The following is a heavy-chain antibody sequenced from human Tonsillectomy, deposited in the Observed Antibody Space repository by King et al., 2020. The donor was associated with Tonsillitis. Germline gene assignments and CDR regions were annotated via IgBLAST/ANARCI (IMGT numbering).Heavy chain of an antibody. Sequence: QLQESGPGLVKPSETLSPPCTVPGGPVSSASYYWSWIRQPPGKGLEWIGFIYYSGRTNYNPSLKSRVTISVDTSKNQFSLKLSSVTAADTAVYYCARDLGYYYDSSGYLGRFDYWGQGTLVTVSS. V-gene: IGHV4-61*01. J-gene: IGHJ4*02. CDR2: IYYSGRT. CDR1: GGPVSSASYY. D-gene: IGHD3-22*01. CDR3: ARDLGYYYDSSGYLGRFDY.